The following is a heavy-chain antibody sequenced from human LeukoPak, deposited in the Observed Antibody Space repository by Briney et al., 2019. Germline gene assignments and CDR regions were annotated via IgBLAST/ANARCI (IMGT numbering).Heavy chain of an antibody. CDR3: ARHEDPENYYESGIDY. Sequence: TSETLSLTCAVSGYSISSGYYWGWIRQPPGKGLEWIGSIYHSGSTYYNPSLKSRVTISVDTSKNQFSLKLSSGTAADTAVYYWARHEDPENYYESGIDYWGQGTLVTVSS. CDR1: GYSISSGYY. V-gene: IGHV4-38-2*01. J-gene: IGHJ4*02. CDR2: IYHSGST. D-gene: IGHD3-22*01.